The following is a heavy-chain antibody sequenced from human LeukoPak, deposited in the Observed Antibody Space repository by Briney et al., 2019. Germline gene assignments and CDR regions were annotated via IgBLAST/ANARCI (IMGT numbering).Heavy chain of an antibody. J-gene: IGHJ6*02. CDR2: INSDGSIT. D-gene: IGHD5-18*01. Sequence: GGSLRLSCAASGFTFTTYWMHWVRQAPGKGLVWVSHINSDGSITSYADSVKGRFTISRDNAKNTLYLQMNSLRAEDTAVYYCARDAVDTANAVWGQGATVTVSS. CDR1: GFTFTTYW. CDR3: ARDAVDTANAV. V-gene: IGHV3-74*01.